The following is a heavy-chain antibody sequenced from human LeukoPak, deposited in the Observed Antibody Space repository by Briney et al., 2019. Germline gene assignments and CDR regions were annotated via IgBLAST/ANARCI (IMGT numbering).Heavy chain of an antibody. Sequence: SETLSLTCNVSGGSISSYYWSWIRQPPGKGLEWIGYIYYSGSTNYNPSLKSRVTISVDSSKNQFSLKLSSVTAADTAVYYCAREEQWLAAFDIWGQGTMVTVSS. V-gene: IGHV4-59*01. D-gene: IGHD6-19*01. J-gene: IGHJ3*02. CDR2: IYYSGST. CDR3: AREEQWLAAFDI. CDR1: GGSISSYY.